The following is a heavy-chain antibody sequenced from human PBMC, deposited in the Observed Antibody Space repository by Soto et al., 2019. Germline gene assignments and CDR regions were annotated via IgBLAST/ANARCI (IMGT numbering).Heavy chain of an antibody. CDR2: ISGSGGST. J-gene: IGHJ4*02. CDR3: AKDRYCSGGSCYSAYDY. Sequence: GALRLSCAASGFTFSSYAVSWVRQAPGKGLEWVSAISGSGGSTYYADSVKGRFTISRDNSKNTLYLQMNSLRAEDTAVYYCAKDRYCSGGSCYSAYDYWGQGTLVTVSS. V-gene: IGHV3-23*01. D-gene: IGHD2-15*01. CDR1: GFTFSSYA.